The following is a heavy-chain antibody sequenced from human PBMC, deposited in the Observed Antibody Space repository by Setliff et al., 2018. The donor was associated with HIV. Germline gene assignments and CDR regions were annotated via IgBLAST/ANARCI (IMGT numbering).Heavy chain of an antibody. J-gene: IGHJ4*02. CDR3: ARGRDWAKTGDF. Sequence: SETLSLTCAVYGGSFSGYHWSWIRQPPGKGLEWIGEIHHSGITNYNSSLKSRVAIPVDTSNNQFSLTMTSVTAADTAVYYCARGRDWAKTGDFWGQGALVTVSS. CDR1: GGSFSGYH. V-gene: IGHV4-34*01. D-gene: IGHD3-9*01. CDR2: IHHSGIT.